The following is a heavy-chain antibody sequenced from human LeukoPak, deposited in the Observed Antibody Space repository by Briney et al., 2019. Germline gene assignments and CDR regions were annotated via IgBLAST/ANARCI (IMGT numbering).Heavy chain of an antibody. D-gene: IGHD6-13*01. CDR2: INPNSGGT. CDR1: GYTFTSYY. J-gene: IGHJ4*02. V-gene: IGHV1-2*02. CDR3: ATDKLGIAAAGTLLAY. Sequence: ASVKVSCKASGYTFTSYYMHWVRQAPGQGLEWMGWINPNSGGTNYAQKFQGRVTMTRDTSISTAYKELSRLRSDDTAVYYCATDKLGIAAAGTLLAYWGQGTLVTVSS.